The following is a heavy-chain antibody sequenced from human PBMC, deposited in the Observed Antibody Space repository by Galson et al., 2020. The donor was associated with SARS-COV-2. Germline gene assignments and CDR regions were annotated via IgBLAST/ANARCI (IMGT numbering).Heavy chain of an antibody. CDR3: AKESNEASTWATMFWVVGLGSGMDV. V-gene: IGHV3-30*18. CDR2: ISYDGSNK. CDR1: GFIFSSYG. Sequence: GGSLRLSCAASGFIFSSYGMHWVRQAPGKGLEWVAVISYDGSNKYYADSVKGRFTISRDNSKNTLYLQMNSLRAEDTAVYYCAKESNEASTWATMFWVVGLGSGMDVWGQGTTVTFSS. D-gene: IGHD3-3*01. J-gene: IGHJ6*02.